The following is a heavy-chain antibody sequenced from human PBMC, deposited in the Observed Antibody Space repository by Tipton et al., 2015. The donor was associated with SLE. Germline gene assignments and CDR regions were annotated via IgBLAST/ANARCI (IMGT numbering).Heavy chain of an antibody. CDR1: GFTFTTYW. CDR2: VYPGDSDT. V-gene: IGHV5-51*01. CDR3: ARHLSPREEDGMDV. J-gene: IGHJ6*02. D-gene: IGHD3-16*02. Sequence: QLVQSGAEVKKPGESLKIACKGSGFTFTTYWIGWVRQMPGKGLEWMGIVYPGDSDTRYSPSFRGQVTISADTSIRTAYLQWSSLKASDSAIYYCARHLSPREEDGMDVWGQGTTVTVSS.